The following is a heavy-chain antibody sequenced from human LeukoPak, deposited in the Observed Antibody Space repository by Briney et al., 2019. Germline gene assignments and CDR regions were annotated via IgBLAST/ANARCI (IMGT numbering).Heavy chain of an antibody. CDR2: ISYDGSNK. Sequence: PGRSLRLSCAASGFTFSSYAMHWVREAPGKGLEWVAVISYDGSNKYYADSVKGRFTISRDNSKNTLYLQMNSLRAEDTAVYYCARDRTISRYYYYGMDVWGQGTTVTVSS. CDR1: GFTFSSYA. V-gene: IGHV3-30-3*01. CDR3: ARDRTISRYYYYGMDV. D-gene: IGHD3-9*01. J-gene: IGHJ6*02.